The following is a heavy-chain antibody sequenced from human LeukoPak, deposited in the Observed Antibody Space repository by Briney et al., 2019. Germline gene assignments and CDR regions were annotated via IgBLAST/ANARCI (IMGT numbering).Heavy chain of an antibody. CDR3: AKDQLYGSGSYSYYYYYMDV. V-gene: IGHV3-30*02. D-gene: IGHD3-10*01. CDR2: IRYDGTNK. J-gene: IGHJ6*03. Sequence: GGSLRLSCAASGFTFSSYSMNWVRQAPGKGLEWVAFIRYDGTNKYYVDSVRGRFTISRDNSKSTVYLQMNSLRAEDTAVYYCAKDQLYGSGSYSYYYYYMDVWGKGTTVTVSS. CDR1: GFTFSSYS.